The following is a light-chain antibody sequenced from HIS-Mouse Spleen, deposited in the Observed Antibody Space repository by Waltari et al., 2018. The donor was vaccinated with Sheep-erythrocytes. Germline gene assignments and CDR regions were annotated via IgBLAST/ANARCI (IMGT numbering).Light chain of an antibody. V-gene: IGLV2-14*02. Sequence: QSALTQPASVSGSPGQSITISCTGTSSDVVSYNLVSWYQQHPGKAPQLMIYEGSKRPSGVPDRFSGSKSGNTASLTISGLQAEDEADYYCCSYAGSYNHVFATGTKVTVL. CDR3: CSYAGSYNHV. CDR2: EGS. CDR1: SSDVVSYNL. J-gene: IGLJ1*01.